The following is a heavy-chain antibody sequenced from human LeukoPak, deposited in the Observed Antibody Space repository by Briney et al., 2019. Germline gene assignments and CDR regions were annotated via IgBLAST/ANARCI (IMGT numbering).Heavy chain of an antibody. D-gene: IGHD6-13*01. V-gene: IGHV4-39*07. Sequence: SETLSLTCTVSGGSISSSSYYWGWIRQPPGKGLEWIGSIYYSGSTYYNPSLKSRVTISGDTSKNQFSLKLSSVTAADTAVYYCARGGGSSRYYFDYWGQGTLVTVSS. J-gene: IGHJ4*02. CDR1: GGSISSSSYY. CDR3: ARGGGSSRYYFDY. CDR2: IYYSGST.